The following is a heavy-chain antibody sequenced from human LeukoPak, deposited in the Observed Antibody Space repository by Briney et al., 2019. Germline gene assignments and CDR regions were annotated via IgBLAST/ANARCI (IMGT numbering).Heavy chain of an antibody. Sequence: GGSLRLSCAASGFTFSSYGMHWVRQAPGKGLEWVAVISYDGSNKYYADSVKGRFTISRDNSKNTLYLQMNSLRAEDTAVYYCARDAGDRHAFDIWGQGTMVTVSS. CDR1: GFTFSSYG. CDR3: ARDAGDRHAFDI. D-gene: IGHD1-26*01. CDR2: ISYDGSNK. J-gene: IGHJ3*02. V-gene: IGHV3-30*03.